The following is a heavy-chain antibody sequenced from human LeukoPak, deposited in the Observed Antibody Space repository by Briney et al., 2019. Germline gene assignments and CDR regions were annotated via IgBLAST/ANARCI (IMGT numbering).Heavy chain of an antibody. Sequence: GGSLRLSCAASGFTFSSYWLSWVRQAPGKGLEWVANINLDGSEKYYVDSVKGRFTISRDNSKNTLYLQMNSLRAEDTAVYYRGPPDSGDWFDPWGQGTLVTVSS. V-gene: IGHV3-7*03. CDR2: INLDGSEK. J-gene: IGHJ5*02. CDR1: GFTFSSYW. CDR3: GPPDSGDWFDP. D-gene: IGHD2-21*02.